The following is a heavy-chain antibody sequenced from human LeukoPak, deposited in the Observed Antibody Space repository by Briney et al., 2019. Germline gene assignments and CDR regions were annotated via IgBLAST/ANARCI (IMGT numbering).Heavy chain of an antibody. CDR2: IIPVLGTA. J-gene: IGHJ3*02. CDR1: GGTFSSYA. D-gene: IGHD2-15*01. CDR3: ARDRVVGLGIDNAFDI. V-gene: IGHV1-69*13. Sequence: SVKVSCKASGGTFSSYAISWVRQAPGQGLEWMGGIIPVLGTANYAQKFQGRVTITADESTSTAYMELSSLRSEDTAVYYCARDRVVGLGIDNAFDIWGHGTMVTVSS.